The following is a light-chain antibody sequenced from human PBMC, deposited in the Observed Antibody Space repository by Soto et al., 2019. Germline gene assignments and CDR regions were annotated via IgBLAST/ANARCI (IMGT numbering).Light chain of an antibody. Sequence: QSALTQPASVSGSPGQSITISCTGTSSDIGSYILVSWYQQHPGKAPKLMIYEGSKRPSGVSNRFSGSKSGNTASLTISGLQAEDEADYYCCSYAGSSPYVFGTGTKVTVL. CDR2: EGS. V-gene: IGLV2-23*01. J-gene: IGLJ1*01. CDR1: SSDIGSYIL. CDR3: CSYAGSSPYV.